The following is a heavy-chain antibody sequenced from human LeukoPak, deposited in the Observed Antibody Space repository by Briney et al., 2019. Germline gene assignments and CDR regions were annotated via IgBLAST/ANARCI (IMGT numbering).Heavy chain of an antibody. CDR2: IKQDGSEK. V-gene: IGHV3-7*04. J-gene: IGHJ4*02. D-gene: IGHD2-15*01. CDR1: GFTFSSYW. Sequence: GGSLRLSCAASGFTFSSYWMSWVRQAPGKGLEWVANIKQDGSEKYYVDSVKGRFTISRDNAKNSLYLQMNSLRAEDTAVYYCARGYRSGGSCYPAMEFDYWGQGTLVTVSS. CDR3: ARGYRSGGSCYPAMEFDY.